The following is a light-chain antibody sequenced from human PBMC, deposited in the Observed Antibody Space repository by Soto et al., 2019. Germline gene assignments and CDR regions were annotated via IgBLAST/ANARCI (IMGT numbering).Light chain of an antibody. V-gene: IGKV1-5*03. CDR1: QSISSW. CDR3: QQYNSYWP. CDR2: KAS. J-gene: IGKJ1*01. Sequence: DLQMTQSPSTLSASVGDRVTITCRASQSISSWLAWYQQKPGKAPKLLIYKASSLESGGPSRFSGSGSGTEFTLTISTLQPDDFATYYCQQYNSYWPFGQGTKVEIK.